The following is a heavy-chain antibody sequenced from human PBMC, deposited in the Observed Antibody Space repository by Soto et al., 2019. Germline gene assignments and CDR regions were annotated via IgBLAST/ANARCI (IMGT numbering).Heavy chain of an antibody. CDR2: INPSGGST. CDR3: ARFVVVTTIRYYGLDV. D-gene: IGHD2-21*02. J-gene: IGHJ6*02. CDR1: GYTFTTFH. Sequence: QVQLVQSGAEVKKPGASVKVSCKVSGYTFTTFHIHWVRQAPGQGLEWMGSINPSGGSTSYAQNFQGRVTMTRDTSTSTVHMEVSSLRSEDTAVYYCARFVVVTTIRYYGLDVWGQGTTVTVSS. V-gene: IGHV1-46*01.